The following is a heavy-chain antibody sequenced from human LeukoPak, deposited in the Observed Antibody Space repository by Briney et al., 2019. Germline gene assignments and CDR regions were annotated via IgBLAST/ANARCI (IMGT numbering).Heavy chain of an antibody. J-gene: IGHJ4*02. V-gene: IGHV3-23*01. CDR3: AKGRGIAAVATDSNFDH. D-gene: IGHD6-13*01. CDR2: ISGSGGSI. Sequence: GGSLRLSCAASGFTFSSYAMSWVRQAPGKGLEWVSAISGSGGSIYYADSVKGRFTISRDNSKNTLYLQMNSLRAEDTAVYYCAKGRGIAAVATDSNFDHWGQGTPVTVSS. CDR1: GFTFSSYA.